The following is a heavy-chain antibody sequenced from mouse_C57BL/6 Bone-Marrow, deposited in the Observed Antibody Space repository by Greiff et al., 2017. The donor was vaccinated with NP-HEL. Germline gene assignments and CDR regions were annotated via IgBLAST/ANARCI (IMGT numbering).Heavy chain of an antibody. CDR2: ISSGGSYT. Sequence: EVKLVESGGDLVKPGGSLKLSCAASGLTFSSYGMSWVRQTPDKRLEWVATISSGGSYTYYPDSVKGRFTISRDNAKNTLYLQMSSLKSEDTAMYYCARHFAWFAYWGQGTLVTVSA. J-gene: IGHJ3*01. CDR3: ARHFAWFAY. CDR1: GLTFSSYG. V-gene: IGHV5-6*01.